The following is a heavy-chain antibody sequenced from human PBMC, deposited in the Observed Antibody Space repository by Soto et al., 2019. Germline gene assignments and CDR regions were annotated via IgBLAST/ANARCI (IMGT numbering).Heavy chain of an antibody. D-gene: IGHD1-26*01. CDR3: AKNQGVELVPLATVDWFDP. J-gene: IGHJ5*02. Sequence: GGSLRLSCAASGFIFENFGMSWVRQAPGKGLEWISSISGSGFKKYYADSVKVRFTFSRDNSKSTVYLELNNLSAEDTAVYHCAKNQGVELVPLATVDWFDPWGQGSVVTVSS. CDR1: GFIFENFG. V-gene: IGHV3-23*01. CDR2: ISGSGFKK.